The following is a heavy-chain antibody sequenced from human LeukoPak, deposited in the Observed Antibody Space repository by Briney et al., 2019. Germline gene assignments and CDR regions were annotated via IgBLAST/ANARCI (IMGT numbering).Heavy chain of an antibody. Sequence: GGSLRLSCAASGFTFDDYGMNWVRQAPGKGLEWVSSISSSSAYINYADSVKGRFTISRDNAKNSLYLQMNSLRAEDTAVYYCARVDYDVSTGYQNYFEFWGQGTLVTVSS. V-gene: IGHV3-21*01. CDR2: ISSSSAYI. J-gene: IGHJ4*02. CDR3: ARVDYDVSTGYQNYFEF. D-gene: IGHD3-9*01. CDR1: GFTFDDYG.